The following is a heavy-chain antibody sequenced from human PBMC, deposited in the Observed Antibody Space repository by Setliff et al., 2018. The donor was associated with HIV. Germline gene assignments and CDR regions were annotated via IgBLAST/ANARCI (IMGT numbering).Heavy chain of an antibody. Sequence: ASVKVSCKASGYTFTRYYMHWVRQAPGQGLEWMGMISPSGISTSYAQKFQGRVTMTRDTSTSTAYMELSSLRSEDTAVYYCARVGSYWTQFDYWGQGTLVTVS. J-gene: IGHJ4*01. CDR3: ARVGSYWTQFDY. V-gene: IGHV1-46*01. D-gene: IGHD2-15*01. CDR2: ISPSGIST. CDR1: GYTFTRYY.